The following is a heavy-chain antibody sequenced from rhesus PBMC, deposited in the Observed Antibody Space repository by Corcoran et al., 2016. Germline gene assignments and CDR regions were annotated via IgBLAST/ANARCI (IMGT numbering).Heavy chain of an antibody. Sequence: QVQLQESGPGLVKPSETLSLTCTVSGGSFSGYYYWPWIRPPPGKGLEWIGGIYGNGASTYYNPSLKSRVTISKDTSKNQFSLKLSSVTAADTAVYFCARPLPFEGVQYNSLDVWGRGVLVTVSS. CDR1: GGSFSGYYY. D-gene: IGHD3-34*01. CDR2: IYGNGAST. CDR3: ARPLPFEGVQYNSLDV. J-gene: IGHJ5-2*02. V-gene: IGHV4-143*01.